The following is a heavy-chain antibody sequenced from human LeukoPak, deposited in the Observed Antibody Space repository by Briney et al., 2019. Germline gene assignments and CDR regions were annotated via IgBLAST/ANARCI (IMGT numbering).Heavy chain of an antibody. CDR3: ARGWPAETTVVTPYNY. CDR1: GYTFTSYG. Sequence: ASVKVSCKASGYTFTSYGISWVRQAPGQGLEWMGWISTYNGNTNYAQKLQGRVTMTTDTSTSTAYMELRSLRSDDTAVYYCARGWPAETTVVTPYNYWGQGTLVTVSS. V-gene: IGHV1-18*01. CDR2: ISTYNGNT. D-gene: IGHD4-23*01. J-gene: IGHJ4*02.